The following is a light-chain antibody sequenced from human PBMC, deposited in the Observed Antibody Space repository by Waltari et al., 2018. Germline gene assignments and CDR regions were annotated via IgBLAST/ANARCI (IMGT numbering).Light chain of an antibody. J-gene: IGKJ4*01. Sequence: DIQMTQSPSSVSASVGDIVTITCRASQGISTWLGWYQQKPRKAPKPLIYAASSLQSGVPSRFSGSGSGTEFTLTISSLQPEDFATYYCQQANSLPLFGGGTKVEIK. CDR2: AAS. V-gene: IGKV1-12*01. CDR3: QQANSLPL. CDR1: QGISTW.